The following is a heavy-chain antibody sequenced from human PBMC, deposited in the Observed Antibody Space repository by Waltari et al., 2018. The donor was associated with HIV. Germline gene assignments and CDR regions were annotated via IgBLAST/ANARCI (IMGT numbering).Heavy chain of an antibody. CDR2: IHYSGNT. CDR3: ARHSGIDCSSTSCFKRPFDY. J-gene: IGHJ4*02. Sequence: QLQLQQSGPGLVKPSETLSLTCTVSGGSISSSRYYWGCIRQPPGKGLEWIGSIHYSGNTFYNSSRKSRVAISIDTSKNQCSLTLSSVTAADTAVYFCARHSGIDCSSTSCFKRPFDYWGQGSLVTVSS. CDR1: GGSISSSRYY. D-gene: IGHD2-2*01. V-gene: IGHV4-39*01.